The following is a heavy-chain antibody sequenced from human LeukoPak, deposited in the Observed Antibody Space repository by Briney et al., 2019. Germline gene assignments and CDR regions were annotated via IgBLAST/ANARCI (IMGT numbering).Heavy chain of an antibody. J-gene: IGHJ5*02. Sequence: SETLSLTCTVSGGSISSYYWSWIRQPPGKGLEWIGHIYYSGSTNFNPSLKSRVTISVDTSKNQFSLKLSSVTAADTAVYYCARGGYYGSGNDFRFDPWGQGTLVTVSS. D-gene: IGHD3-10*01. V-gene: IGHV4-59*01. CDR2: IYYSGST. CDR3: ARGGYYGSGNDFRFDP. CDR1: GGSISSYY.